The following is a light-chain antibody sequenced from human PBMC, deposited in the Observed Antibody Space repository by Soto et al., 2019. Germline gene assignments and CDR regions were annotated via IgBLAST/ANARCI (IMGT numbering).Light chain of an antibody. Sequence: QSALTQPASVSGSPGQSITISCTGTSSDVGGYNYVSWYQQHPGKAPKLMIYDVSNRPSGVSNRFSGSKSGNTASLTISGLQAEDEADYYCSSYSSRSTVVFGGRTKVTVL. V-gene: IGLV2-14*03. J-gene: IGLJ2*01. CDR2: DVS. CDR1: SSDVGGYNY. CDR3: SSYSSRSTVV.